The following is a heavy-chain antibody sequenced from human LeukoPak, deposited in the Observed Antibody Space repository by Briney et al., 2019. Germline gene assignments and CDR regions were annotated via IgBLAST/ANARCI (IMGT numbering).Heavy chain of an antibody. J-gene: IGHJ4*02. CDR3: ARGGEYSYDLYAPRYFDY. D-gene: IGHD5-18*01. CDR2: IIPILGIA. Sequence: SVKVSCKASGGTFSSYAISWVRQAPGQGLEWMGRIIPILGIANYAQKFQGRVTITADKSTSTAYMELSSLRSEDTAVYYCARGGEYSYDLYAPRYFDYWGQGTLVTVYS. CDR1: GGTFSSYA. V-gene: IGHV1-69*04.